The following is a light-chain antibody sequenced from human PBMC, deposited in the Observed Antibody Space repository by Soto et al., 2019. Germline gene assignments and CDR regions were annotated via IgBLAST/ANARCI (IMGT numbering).Light chain of an antibody. CDR1: SSNIGAGYD. J-gene: IGLJ1*01. CDR3: QSYDSSLSRYV. V-gene: IGLV1-40*01. CDR2: GSS. Sequence: QPVLTQPPSVSGTPGQRVLISCTGSSSNIGAGYDVYWYQQFPGTAPKLLIYGSSNRPSGVPDRFSGSKSGTSASLAITGLQADDEADYYCQSYDSSLSRYVFGTGTKLTVL.